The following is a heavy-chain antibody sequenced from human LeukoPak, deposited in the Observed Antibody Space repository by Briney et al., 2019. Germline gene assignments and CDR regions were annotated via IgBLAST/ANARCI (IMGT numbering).Heavy chain of an antibody. J-gene: IGHJ3*02. CDR2: IIPIFGTA. CDR1: GYTFTSYA. D-gene: IGHD1-26*01. V-gene: IGHV1-69*05. CDR3: ARGIVGAAGAFDI. Sequence: SVKVSCKASGYTFTSYAISWVRQAPGQGLEWMGRIIPIFGTANYAQKFQGRVTITTDESTSTAYMELSSLRSEDTAVYYCARGIVGAAGAFDIWGQGTMVTVSS.